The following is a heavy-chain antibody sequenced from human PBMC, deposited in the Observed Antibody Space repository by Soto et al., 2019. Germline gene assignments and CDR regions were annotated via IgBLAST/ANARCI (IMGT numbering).Heavy chain of an antibody. Sequence: EVQLVESGGGLVQPGGSLRLSCAASGFTFSSYSMNWVRQAPGKGLEWVSYISSSSSTIYYADSVKGRFTISRDNAKNSLYLQMNSLRDEDTAVYYCAREVLLLWFEELSSGGEFDYWGQGTLVTVSS. J-gene: IGHJ4*02. CDR1: GFTFSSYS. CDR2: ISSSSSTI. V-gene: IGHV3-48*02. CDR3: AREVLLLWFEELSSGGEFDY. D-gene: IGHD3-10*01.